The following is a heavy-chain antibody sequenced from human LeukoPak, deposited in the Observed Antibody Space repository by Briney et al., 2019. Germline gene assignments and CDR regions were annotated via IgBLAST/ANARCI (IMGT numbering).Heavy chain of an antibody. CDR1: GGSFSVYY. V-gene: IGHV4-34*01. CDR3: ARSYYYGSGSYLGLDY. CDR2: INHSGST. J-gene: IGHJ4*02. Sequence: TSETLSLTCAVYGGSFSVYYWSWIRQPPGKGLEWIGEINHSGSTNYNPSLKSRVTISVDTSKNQFSLKLSSVTAADTAVYYCARSYYYGSGSYLGLDYWGQGTLVTVSS. D-gene: IGHD3-10*01.